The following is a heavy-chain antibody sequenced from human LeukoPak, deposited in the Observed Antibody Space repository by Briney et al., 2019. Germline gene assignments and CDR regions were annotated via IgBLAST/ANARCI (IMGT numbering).Heavy chain of an antibody. CDR3: ARSLLLWFGELSDAFDI. D-gene: IGHD3-10*01. CDR2: INTSGST. Sequence: SETLYLTCTVSGGSISSSSYYWSWIRQPAGKGLEWIGRINTSGSTNYNPSLKSRVTMSVDTSKNQFSLKLSSVTAADTAVYYCARSLLLWFGELSDAFDIWGQGTMVTVSS. V-gene: IGHV4-61*02. J-gene: IGHJ3*02. CDR1: GGSISSSSYY.